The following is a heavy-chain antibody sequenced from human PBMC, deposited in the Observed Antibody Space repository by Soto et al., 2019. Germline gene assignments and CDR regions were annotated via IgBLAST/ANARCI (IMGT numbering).Heavy chain of an antibody. Sequence: QVQLVESGGGVVQPGRSLRLSCAASGFTFSNYAMHWVRQAPGKGLEWVALISFDGSRKNYADSVKGRFTISRDNSKNTLYLQMNSLRAEDTAVYYCAREGIDYYDSSGYYDYWGQGTPITVSS. V-gene: IGHV3-30-3*01. CDR2: ISFDGSRK. J-gene: IGHJ4*02. CDR1: GFTFSNYA. CDR3: AREGIDYYDSSGYYDY. D-gene: IGHD3-22*01.